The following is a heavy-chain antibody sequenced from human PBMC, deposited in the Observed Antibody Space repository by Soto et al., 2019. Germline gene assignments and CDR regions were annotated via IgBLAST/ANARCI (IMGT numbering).Heavy chain of an antibody. Sequence: PGESLKISCNGSGYSFTSYWISWVRQMPGKGLEWMGRIDPSDSYTNYSPSFQGHVTISADKSISTAYLQWSSLKASDTAMYYCARHSNDFWSGYDYGMDVWGQGTKVTVYS. D-gene: IGHD3-3*01. CDR1: GYSFTSYW. V-gene: IGHV5-10-1*01. J-gene: IGHJ6*02. CDR3: ARHSNDFWSGYDYGMDV. CDR2: IDPSDSYT.